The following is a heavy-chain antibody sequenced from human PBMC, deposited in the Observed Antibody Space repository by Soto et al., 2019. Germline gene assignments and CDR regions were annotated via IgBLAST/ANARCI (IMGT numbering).Heavy chain of an antibody. D-gene: IGHD2-8*01. CDR1: GFTFSSYD. Sequence: GGSLILSCAASGFTFSSYDMHWVRQATGKGLEWVSTMCSAGGTYYPDSAKGRFTISRDSSTNTLYLQMDSVRAEDTAVYYCARDPGVNWAWGKGTTVTVSS. J-gene: IGHJ6*03. CDR2: MCSAGGT. V-gene: IGHV3-13*01. CDR3: ARDPGVNWA.